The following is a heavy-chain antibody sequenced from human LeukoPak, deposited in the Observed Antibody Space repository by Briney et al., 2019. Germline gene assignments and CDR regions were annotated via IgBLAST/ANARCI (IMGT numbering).Heavy chain of an antibody. J-gene: IGHJ5*02. D-gene: IGHD6-19*01. Sequence: ASVKVSCKASGYTFTSYYMHWVRQAPGQGLEWMGIINPSGGSTSYAQKFQGRVTMTRDMSTSTVYMELSSLRSEDMAVYYCARASSSGWYSVGRFDPWGQGTLVTVSS. V-gene: IGHV1-46*01. CDR3: ARASSSGWYSVGRFDP. CDR1: GYTFTSYY. CDR2: INPSGGST.